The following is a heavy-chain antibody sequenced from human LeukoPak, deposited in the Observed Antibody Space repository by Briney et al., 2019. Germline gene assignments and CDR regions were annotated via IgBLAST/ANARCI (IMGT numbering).Heavy chain of an antibody. CDR1: GFTFSSYW. CDR2: INSDGSST. Sequence: GGSLRLSCAASGFTFSSYWMHWVRQAPGKGLVWVSRINSDGSSTSYADSVKGRFTISRDNAKNTLYLQMNSLRAEDTAVYYCARDSSTYYYDSSGRNNWFDPWGQGTLVTVSS. D-gene: IGHD3-22*01. CDR3: ARDSSTYYYDSSGRNNWFDP. V-gene: IGHV3-74*01. J-gene: IGHJ5*02.